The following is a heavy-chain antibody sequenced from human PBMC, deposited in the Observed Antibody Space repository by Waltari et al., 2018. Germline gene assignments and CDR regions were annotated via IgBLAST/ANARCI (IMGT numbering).Heavy chain of an antibody. CDR3: ATGDCTSNCKSHYYYYYMDV. D-gene: IGHD2-2*01. CDR1: GFTFNSYV. J-gene: IGHJ6*03. Sequence: QVQLVESGGGVVQPGRSLGLSCAGSGFTFNSYVMHWVRQAPGKGLGWVAVISSDGNTKFYADSMKGRFTISRDNSKNTLYLQMNSLRAEDTAVYYCATGDCTSNCKSHYYYYYMDVWGKGTTVTVSS. CDR2: ISSDGNTK. V-gene: IGHV3-30-3*01.